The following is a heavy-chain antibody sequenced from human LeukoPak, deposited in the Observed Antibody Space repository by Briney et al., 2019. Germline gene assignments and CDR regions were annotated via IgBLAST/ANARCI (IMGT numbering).Heavy chain of an antibody. CDR2: IYDDNT. D-gene: IGHD3-10*01. Sequence: GGSLRLSCAASGFTFSSYVMSWVRQAPGKGLEWVSTIYDDNTYYADSVKGRFAISTDNSKNTLYLQMNSLRVEDTAVYFCAARKVRGVWFYLDYWGQGTLVTVSS. CDR1: GFTFSSYV. J-gene: IGHJ4*02. V-gene: IGHV3-23*01. CDR3: AARKVRGVWFYLDY.